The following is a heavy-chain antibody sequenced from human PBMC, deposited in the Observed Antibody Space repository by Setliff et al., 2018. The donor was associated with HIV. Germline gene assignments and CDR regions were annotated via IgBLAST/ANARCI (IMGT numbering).Heavy chain of an antibody. D-gene: IGHD2-2*01. CDR2: IHESGST. Sequence: SETLSLTCTVSGGSISSSSYYWGWIRQPPGKGLEWIGSIHESGSTHYNPSLKSRVTISVDTSKNQFSLKLSSVAAADTAVYYCGNQAVVPADMDYYYYIDVWGKGTTVTVSS. J-gene: IGHJ6*03. CDR1: GGSISSSSYY. CDR3: GNQAVVPADMDYYYYIDV. V-gene: IGHV4-39*01.